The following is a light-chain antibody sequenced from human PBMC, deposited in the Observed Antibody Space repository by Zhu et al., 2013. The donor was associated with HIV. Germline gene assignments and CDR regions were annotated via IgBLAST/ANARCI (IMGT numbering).Light chain of an antibody. J-gene: IGLJ1*01. V-gene: IGLV7-43*01. CDR1: TGTITSGYY. CDR2: GTT. Sequence: QTVVTQEPSLTVSPGGTVTLTCASSTGTITSGYYPSWFQQKPGQAPRPLIYGTTNKHSWTPARFSGALVGDKAALTLSGVQPEDEAEYYCLLYSGGVYVFGTGTKVTVL. CDR3: LLYSGGVYV.